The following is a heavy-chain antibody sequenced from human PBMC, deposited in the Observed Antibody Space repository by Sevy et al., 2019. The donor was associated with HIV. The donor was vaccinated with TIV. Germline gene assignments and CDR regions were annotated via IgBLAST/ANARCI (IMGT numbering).Heavy chain of an antibody. D-gene: IGHD2-2*02. CDR2: ISAYNGNT. J-gene: IGHJ4*02. CDR1: GYTFTSYG. V-gene: IGHV1-18*01. CDR3: ARDQVAYCSSTSCYTSGVGY. Sequence: ASVKVSCKASGYTFTSYGISWVRQAPGQGLEWMGWISAYNGNTNYAQKFQGRVTMTTDTSTSTANMELRSLRPDDTARDYGARDQVAYCSSTSCYTSGVGYWGQGTLVTVSS.